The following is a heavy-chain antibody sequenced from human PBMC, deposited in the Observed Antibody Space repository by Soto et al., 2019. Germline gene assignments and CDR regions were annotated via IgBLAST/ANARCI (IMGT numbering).Heavy chain of an antibody. V-gene: IGHV3-53*01. CDR1: GFTASNTY. CDR3: ARVSQGGWSIDY. J-gene: IGHJ4*02. D-gene: IGHD6-19*01. CDR2: ISTAGGT. Sequence: GGCMRLSCAASGFTASNTYMSWVRQPPGKGLECVSVISTAGGTNYADSAKGRFIISRDNSKNTLYLQMNSLRAEDTALYYCARVSQGGWSIDYWCEGTLVTVSS.